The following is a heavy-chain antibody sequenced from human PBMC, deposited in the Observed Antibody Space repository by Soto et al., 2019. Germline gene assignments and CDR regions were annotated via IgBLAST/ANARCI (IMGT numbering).Heavy chain of an antibody. D-gene: IGHD2-15*01. CDR1: WFTFTSYG. Sequence: ASVKVSCKAFWFTFTSYGISWVRQAPGQRLEWMGWISAYNGNTNYAQKLQGRVTMTTDTSTSTAYMELRSLRSDDTAVYYCARVSYGDVVVVAATILDPWGQGTLVTVSS. V-gene: IGHV1-18*01. CDR3: ARVSYGDVVVVAATILDP. J-gene: IGHJ5*02. CDR2: ISAYNGNT.